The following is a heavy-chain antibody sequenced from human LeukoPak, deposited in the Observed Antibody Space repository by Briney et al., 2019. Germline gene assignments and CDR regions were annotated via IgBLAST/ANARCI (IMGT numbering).Heavy chain of an antibody. V-gene: IGHV4-39*07. CDR1: GGSISSSRYY. CDR2: IYYSGNT. J-gene: IGHJ4*02. Sequence: SETLSLTCTVSGGSISSSRYYWGWIRQPPGKGLEWVGSIYYSGNTYYNPSLKSRVSISVDTSKNQFSLKLTSVTAADTAVYYCARVEAILRYSEGVQTHFHYWGQGTLVTVSS. CDR3: ARVEAILRYSEGVQTHFHY. D-gene: IGHD3-9*01.